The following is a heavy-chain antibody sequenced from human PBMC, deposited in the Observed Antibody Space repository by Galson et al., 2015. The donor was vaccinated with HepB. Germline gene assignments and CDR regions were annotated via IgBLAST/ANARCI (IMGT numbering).Heavy chain of an antibody. CDR3: ARDPSSVVTPSGNY. CDR2: IYSGGST. Sequence: LRLSCAASGFTVSSNYMSWVRQAPGKGLGWVSVIYSGGSTYYADSVKGRFTISRDNSKNTLYLQMNSLRAEDTAVYYCARDPSSVVTPSGNYWGQGTLVTVSS. CDR1: GFTVSSNY. D-gene: IGHD4-23*01. V-gene: IGHV3-53*01. J-gene: IGHJ4*02.